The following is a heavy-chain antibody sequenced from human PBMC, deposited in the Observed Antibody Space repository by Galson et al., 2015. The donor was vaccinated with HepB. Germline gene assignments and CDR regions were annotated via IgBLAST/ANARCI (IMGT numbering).Heavy chain of an antibody. V-gene: IGHV3-66*01. CDR1: GFTVSSNY. CDR3: ARGAAAGRFDY. J-gene: IGHJ4*02. D-gene: IGHD6-13*01. Sequence: SLRLSCAASGFTVSSNYMSWVRQAPGKGLEWVSVIYSGGSTYYADSVKGRFTISRDNSKSTLYLQMNSLRAEDTAVYYCARGAAAGRFDYWGQGTLVTVSS. CDR2: IYSGGST.